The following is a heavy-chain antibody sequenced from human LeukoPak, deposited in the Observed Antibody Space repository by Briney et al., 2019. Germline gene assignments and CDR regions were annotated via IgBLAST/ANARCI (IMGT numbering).Heavy chain of an antibody. CDR2: ISGSGTST. J-gene: IGHJ4*02. CDR3: ARDGRLLLWFGEFDY. D-gene: IGHD3-10*01. V-gene: IGHV3-23*01. Sequence: GGSLRLSCAASGFSSYAMSWVRQAPGKGLEWVSGISGSGTSTYYADSVKGRFTISRDNSKNTLYLQMNSLRAEDTAVYYCARDGRLLLWFGEFDYWGQGTLVTVSS. CDR1: GFSSYA.